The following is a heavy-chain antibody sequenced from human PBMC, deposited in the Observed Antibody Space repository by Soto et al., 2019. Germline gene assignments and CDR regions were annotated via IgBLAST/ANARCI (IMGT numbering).Heavy chain of an antibody. J-gene: IGHJ3*02. CDR2: IYHSGST. Sequence: PSDALSLTSPSSGSAISNSNWCSWLRQPPGKGLEWIGEIYHSGSTNYNPSLKSRVTISVDKSKNQFSLKLSSVTAADTAVYYCARGIYSSGWDDAFDIWGQGT. D-gene: IGHD6-19*01. V-gene: IGHV4-4*02. CDR3: ARGIYSSGWDDAFDI. CDR1: GSAISNSNW.